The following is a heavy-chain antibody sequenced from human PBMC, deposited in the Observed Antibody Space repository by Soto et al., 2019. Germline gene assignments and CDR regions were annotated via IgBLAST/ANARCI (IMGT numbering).Heavy chain of an antibody. Sequence: PSETLSLTCTVSGGSISSNFYYWGWIRQPPGKGLQWIGNIYYRGSTNYNPSLKSRVTISVDTSKNQFSLKLSSVTAADTAVYYCARVYYDSSGYYLSPRYYFDYWGQGTLVTVSS. V-gene: IGHV4-39*07. J-gene: IGHJ4*02. CDR1: GGSISSNFYY. CDR2: IYYRGST. D-gene: IGHD3-22*01. CDR3: ARVYYDSSGYYLSPRYYFDY.